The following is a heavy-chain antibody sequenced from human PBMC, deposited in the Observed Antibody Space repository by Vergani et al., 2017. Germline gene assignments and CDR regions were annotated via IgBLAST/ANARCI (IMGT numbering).Heavy chain of an antibody. V-gene: IGHV1-69*01. CDR2: IIPIFGTA. CDR3: ARGLNPELLYAFDI. CDR1: GGTFSSYA. D-gene: IGHD1-26*01. Sequence: VQLVQSGAEVKKPGSSVKVSCKASGGTFSSYAISWVRQAPGKGLEWMGGIIPIFGTANYAQKFQGRVTITADESTSTAYMELSSLRSEDTALYYCARGLNPELLYAFDIWGQGTMVTVSS. J-gene: IGHJ3*02.